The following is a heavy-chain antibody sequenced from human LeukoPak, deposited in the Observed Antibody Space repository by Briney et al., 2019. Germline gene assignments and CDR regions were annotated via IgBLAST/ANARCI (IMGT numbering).Heavy chain of an antibody. CDR3: ARDQEGFDY. Sequence: ASVKVSCKAPGGTFSSYAISWVRQAPGQGLEWMGGIIPIFGTANYAQKFQGRVTVTRDTSTTTVHMELRGLRSEDTAVYYCARDQEGFDYWGQGTVVTVSS. J-gene: IGHJ4*02. CDR2: IIPIFGTA. CDR1: GGTFSSYA. V-gene: IGHV1-69*05.